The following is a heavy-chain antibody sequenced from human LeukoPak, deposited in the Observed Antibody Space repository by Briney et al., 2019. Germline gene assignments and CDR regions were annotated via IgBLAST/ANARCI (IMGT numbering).Heavy chain of an antibody. Sequence: PGGSLRLSCAASGFTISSNYMSWVRQAPGKGLEWVSVIYSGGSTYYADSVKGRFTISRDNSKNTLYLQMNSLRAEDTAVYYCAREGYSYGFDYWGQGTLVTVSS. CDR1: GFTISSNY. D-gene: IGHD5-18*01. J-gene: IGHJ4*02. V-gene: IGHV3-66*01. CDR2: IYSGGST. CDR3: AREGYSYGFDY.